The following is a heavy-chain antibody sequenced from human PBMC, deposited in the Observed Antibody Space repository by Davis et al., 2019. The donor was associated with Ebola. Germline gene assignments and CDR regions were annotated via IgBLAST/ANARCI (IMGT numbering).Heavy chain of an antibody. J-gene: IGHJ3*02. CDR3: AGGVDRAFDI. CDR1: GVSLHDHA. V-gene: IGHV3-9*01. Sequence: SLKISCVASGVSLHDHAMHWVRQAPGKGLEWVAAVSWNSDGVGYADSVKGRFTVSRDNAKNSLYLQMNSLRAEDTAVYYCAGGVDRAFDIWGQGTMVTVSS. CDR2: VSWNSDGV. D-gene: IGHD1-26*01.